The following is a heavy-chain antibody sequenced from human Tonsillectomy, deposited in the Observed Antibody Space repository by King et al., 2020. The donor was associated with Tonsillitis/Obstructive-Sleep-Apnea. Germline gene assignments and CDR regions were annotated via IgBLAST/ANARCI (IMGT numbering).Heavy chain of an antibody. J-gene: IGHJ4*02. CDR3: AKXSAGXCSGTKCYEFDC. CDR2: MSGSDPGT. Sequence: VQLVESGGGLVQPGGSLRLSCAASGFTFSTYAMSWVRQAPGKGLEWVSAMSGSDPGTYHADSVKGRFTNSRDNSKNTLYLAMNILRGEDTAVYYCAKXSAGXCSGTKCYEFDCWGXGTLVTVSS. V-gene: IGHV3-23*04. CDR1: GFTFSTYA. D-gene: IGHD2-2*01.